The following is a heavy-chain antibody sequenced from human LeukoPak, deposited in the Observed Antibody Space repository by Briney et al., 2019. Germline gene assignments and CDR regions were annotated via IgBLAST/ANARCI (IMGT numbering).Heavy chain of an antibody. D-gene: IGHD1-26*01. CDR1: GFTFSSYS. CDR2: INIVNNAI. V-gene: IGHV3-48*04. Sequence: GGSLRLSCAASGFTFSSYSMNWVRQAPGKGLEWVSHINIVNNAIYYSDSVKGRFTISRDNAKNSLYLQMNSLRAEDTAVYYCARDSGEGGTFDYWGQGTLVSVPS. J-gene: IGHJ4*02. CDR3: ARDSGEGGTFDY.